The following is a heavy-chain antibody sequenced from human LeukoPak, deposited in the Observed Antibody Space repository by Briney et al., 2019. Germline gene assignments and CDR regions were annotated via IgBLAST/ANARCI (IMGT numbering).Heavy chain of an antibody. CDR3: ARARPTVTDDYDAFDI. J-gene: IGHJ3*02. V-gene: IGHV4-4*02. CDR1: GVSISNSKW. Sequence: SETLSLTCAVSGVSISNSKWCSWVRQPPGKGLEWIGDINHSGSTNNNPSLESRVTISVDTSKNQFSLKLSSVTAADTAVYYCARARPTVTDDYDAFDIWGQGTMVTVSS. D-gene: IGHD4-17*01. CDR2: INHSGST.